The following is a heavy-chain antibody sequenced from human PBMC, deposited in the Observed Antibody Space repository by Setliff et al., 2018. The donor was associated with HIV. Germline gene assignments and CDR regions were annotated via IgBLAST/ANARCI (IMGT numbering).Heavy chain of an antibody. V-gene: IGHV4-39*07. CDR2: IYYDGRT. D-gene: IGHD3-16*01. CDR3: ARGGAVSADFDS. Sequence: LSLTCTVSGGSIRTGAYYWGWIRQPPGKGLEWIGSIYYDGRTFYKPSLKSRLTISGDTSKNQFSLRLNSVTAADTAVYFCARGGAVSADFDSWGQGTLVTVSS. J-gene: IGHJ4*02. CDR1: GGSIRTGAYY.